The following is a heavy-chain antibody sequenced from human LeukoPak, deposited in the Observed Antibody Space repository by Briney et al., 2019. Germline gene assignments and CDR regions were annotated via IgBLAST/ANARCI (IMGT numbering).Heavy chain of an antibody. D-gene: IGHD3-22*01. CDR2: FDPEDGET. V-gene: IGHV1-24*01. CDR3: ATGHSSGYWAFDY. CDR1: GYTLTELS. J-gene: IGHJ4*02. Sequence: ASVNVSCKASGYTLTELSMHWVRQAPGKGLEWMGGFDPEDGETIYAQKFQGRVTMTEDTSTDTAYMELSSLRSEDTAVYYCATGHSSGYWAFDYWGQGTLVTVSS.